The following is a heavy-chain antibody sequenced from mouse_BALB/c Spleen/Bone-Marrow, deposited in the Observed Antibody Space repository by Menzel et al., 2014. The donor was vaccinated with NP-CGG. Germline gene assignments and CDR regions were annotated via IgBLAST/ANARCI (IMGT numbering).Heavy chain of an antibody. V-gene: IGHV14-3*02. CDR2: TDPANGNT. CDR1: GFNIKDTY. D-gene: IGHD2-14*01. Sequence: VHVKQSGAELVKPGASVKLSCTASGFNIKDTYMHWVKQRPEQGLEWIGRTDPANGNTKYDPTFQGQATITADTSSNRAYLQHSSLTAEDPAVYYCARYRLGTYFDSWGQGPPRTGAS. CDR3: ARYRLGTYFDS. J-gene: IGHJ2*01.